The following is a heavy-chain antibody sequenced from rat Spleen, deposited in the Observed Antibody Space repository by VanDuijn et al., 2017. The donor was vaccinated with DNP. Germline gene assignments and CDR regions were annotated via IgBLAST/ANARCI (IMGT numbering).Heavy chain of an antibody. CDR2: IWTTGDT. D-gene: IGHD1-2*01. CDR1: GFSLANYN. J-gene: IGHJ4*01. V-gene: IGHV2-41*01. CDR3: ATDSSLYYYALNA. Sequence: QVQLKESGPALVQPSQTLALTCTVAGFSLANYNVHWVRQPPGKGLEWLGLIWTTGDTRYNSALKSRLSFSNDTSKSKVFLKMNSLRPEDTATYYCATDSSLYYYALNAWGQGTSVTVSS.